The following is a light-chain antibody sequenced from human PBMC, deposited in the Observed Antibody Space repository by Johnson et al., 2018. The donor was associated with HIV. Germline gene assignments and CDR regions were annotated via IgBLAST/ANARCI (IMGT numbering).Light chain of an antibody. Sequence: QAVLTQPPSVSAAPGQKVTISCSGSSSNIGNNYVSWYQQLPGTAPKLLIYENTKRPSGIPDRFSGSKSGTSATLGITGLQTGDEADYYCGTWDSSLSAFYYVFGTGTKVTVL. CDR2: ENT. CDR1: SSNIGNNY. V-gene: IGLV1-51*02. CDR3: GTWDSSLSAFYYV. J-gene: IGLJ1*01.